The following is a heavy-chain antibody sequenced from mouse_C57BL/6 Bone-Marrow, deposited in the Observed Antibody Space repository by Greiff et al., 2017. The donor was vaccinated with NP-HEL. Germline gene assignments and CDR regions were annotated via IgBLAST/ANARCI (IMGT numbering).Heavy chain of an antibody. V-gene: IGHV1-76*01. CDR1: GYTFTDYY. J-gene: IGHJ1*03. D-gene: IGHD1-1*01. CDR2: IYPGSGNT. CDR3: ARYGDYGSSHWYFDV. Sequence: QVQLQQSGAELVRPGASVKLSCKASGYTFTDYYINWVKQRPGQGLEWIARIYPGSGNTYYNEKFKGKATLTAEKSSSTAYMQLSSLTSEDSAVYFCARYGDYGSSHWYFDVWGTGTTVTVSS.